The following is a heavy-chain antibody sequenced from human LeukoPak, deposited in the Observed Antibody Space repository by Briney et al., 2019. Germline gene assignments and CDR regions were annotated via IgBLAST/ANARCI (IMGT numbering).Heavy chain of an antibody. CDR2: IYYSGST. J-gene: IGHJ4*02. Sequence: PSETLSLTCTVSGGSISSSSYYWGWIRQPPGKGLAWIGSIYYSGSTYYNPSLKSRVTISVDTSKNQFSLKLSSVTAADTAVYYCARRGRLRDFGLLDYWGQGTLVTVSS. V-gene: IGHV4-39*07. CDR3: ARRGRLRDFGLLDY. D-gene: IGHD3-16*01. CDR1: GGSISSSSYY.